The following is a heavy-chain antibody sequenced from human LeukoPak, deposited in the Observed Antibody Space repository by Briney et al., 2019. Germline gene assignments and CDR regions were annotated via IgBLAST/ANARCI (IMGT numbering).Heavy chain of an antibody. CDR1: GFTFSTYW. Sequence: GGSLRLSCAASGFTFSTYWMHWVRQAPGKGLVWVARIKGDESSTIYADSVKGRFTISRDNSKNTLYLQTSSLRAEDTAVYYCARASTTVPNLLDHWGRGTLVTVSS. CDR3: ARASTTVPNLLDH. CDR2: IKGDESST. J-gene: IGHJ4*02. D-gene: IGHD4-17*01. V-gene: IGHV3-74*01.